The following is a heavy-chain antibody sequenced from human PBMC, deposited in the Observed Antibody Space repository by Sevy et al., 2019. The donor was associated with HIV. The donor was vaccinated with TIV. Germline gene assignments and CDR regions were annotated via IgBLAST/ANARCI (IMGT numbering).Heavy chain of an antibody. Sequence: ASVKVSCKVSGYTLTELSMHWVRQAPGKGLEWMGTFDPEDDEKIYAQKFQGIVTMTEDTSTDTAYMELSRLRSEDTAVYYCATTKDYYDTSGYPFDSWGQGTLVTVSS. J-gene: IGHJ4*02. CDR2: FDPEDDEK. V-gene: IGHV1-24*01. CDR1: GYTLTELS. CDR3: ATTKDYYDTSGYPFDS. D-gene: IGHD3-22*01.